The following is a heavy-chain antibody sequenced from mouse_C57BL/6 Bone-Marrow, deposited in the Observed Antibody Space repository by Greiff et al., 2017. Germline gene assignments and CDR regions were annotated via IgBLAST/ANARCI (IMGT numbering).Heavy chain of an antibody. Sequence: EVQLQQSGPELVQPGASVKISCKASGYSFTDYNMNWVKQSNGKSLEWIGVINPNYGTTSSNQKFKGKATLTVDQSSRTASMQLKSLTSESSAVYYCARSTYYSKRGWFAYWGQGTLVTVSA. CDR1: GYSFTDYN. V-gene: IGHV1-39*01. J-gene: IGHJ3*01. D-gene: IGHD2-5*01. CDR2: INPNYGTT. CDR3: ARSTYYSKRGWFAY.